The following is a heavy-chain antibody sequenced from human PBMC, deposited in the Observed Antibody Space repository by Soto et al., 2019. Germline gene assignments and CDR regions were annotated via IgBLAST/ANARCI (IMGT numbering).Heavy chain of an antibody. CDR1: GYTLTELS. V-gene: IGHV1-24*01. Sequence: ASVKVSCKVSGYTLTELSMHWVRQAPGKGLEWMGGFDPEDGETIYAQKFQDRVTMTKDTSTDTAYMELSSLRSEDTAVYYCAAEGSITGTTYAFDIWGQGTMVTVSS. CDR2: FDPEDGET. CDR3: AAEGSITGTTYAFDI. J-gene: IGHJ3*02. D-gene: IGHD1-20*01.